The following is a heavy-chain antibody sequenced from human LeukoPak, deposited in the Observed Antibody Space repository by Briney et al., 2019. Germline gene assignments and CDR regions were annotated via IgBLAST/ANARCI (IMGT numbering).Heavy chain of an antibody. CDR2: IFSDGTT. Sequence: GGSLRLSCAASGFTVNTNYMAWVRQAPGRGLEWVSLIFSDGTTYYRDSVKGRFTVSTDSSKNTLFLQMSSLRVEDTAVYFCARTVIRMTLERWFDPWGQGSLVSVSS. D-gene: IGHD3-16*02. CDR1: GFTVNTNY. CDR3: ARTVIRMTLERWFDP. J-gene: IGHJ5*02. V-gene: IGHV3-66*01.